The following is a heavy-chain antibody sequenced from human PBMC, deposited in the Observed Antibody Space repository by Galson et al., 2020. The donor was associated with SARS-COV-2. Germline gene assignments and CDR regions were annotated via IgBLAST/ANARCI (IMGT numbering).Heavy chain of an antibody. CDR2: LYTDGTT. J-gene: IGHJ5*02. CDR3: ARAASDYDILTGSYSRLYWFDP. Sequence: GESLKISCEASGFTVSSNYMIWVRQAPGQGLEWVSILYTDGTTYYADSVEGRFTISRDNSKNTVYLQMNSLRAEDTAVYYCARAASDYDILTGSYSRLYWFDPWGHGTLVTVSS. CDR1: GFTVSSNY. D-gene: IGHD3-9*01. V-gene: IGHV3-66*01.